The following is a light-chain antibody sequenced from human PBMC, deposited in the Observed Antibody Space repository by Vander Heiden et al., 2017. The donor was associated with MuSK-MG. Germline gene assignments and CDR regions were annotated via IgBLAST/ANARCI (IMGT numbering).Light chain of an antibody. Sequence: VLAQTPPVSVARGQPATITCGGKDIGSKSVQWYQQRPGQAPVLVVYDDGDRPSGIPERFSGSKSGNTATLTCTRVEAGDEADYCCQVWDSATDRYVFGTGTTGTVL. CDR3: QVWDSATDRYV. J-gene: IGLJ1*01. CDR2: DDG. V-gene: IGLV3-21*02. CDR1: DIGSKS.